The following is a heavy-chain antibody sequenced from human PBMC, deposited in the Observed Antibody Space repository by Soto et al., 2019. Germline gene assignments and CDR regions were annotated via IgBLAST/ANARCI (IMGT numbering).Heavy chain of an antibody. D-gene: IGHD2-2*01. CDR1: GGSIISGDYY. Sequence: PSETLSLTCTVSGGSIISGDYYWSWIRKPPGKGLEWIGYIYYSGSTYYNPSLKSRVTISVDTSKNQFSLKLSSVTAADTAVYYCARDVWSPIVLVPAARKYSSSPRTQPGDYYYYGMDVWGQGTTVTVSS. J-gene: IGHJ6*02. V-gene: IGHV4-30-4*01. CDR3: ARDVWSPIVLVPAARKYSSSPRTQPGDYYYYGMDV. CDR2: IYYSGST.